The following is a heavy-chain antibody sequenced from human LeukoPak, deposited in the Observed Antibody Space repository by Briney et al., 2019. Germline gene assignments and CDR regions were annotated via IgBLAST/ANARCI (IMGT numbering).Heavy chain of an antibody. Sequence: SQTLSLTCTVSGGSISSGGYYWSWIRQHPGKGLEWIGYIYYSGSTHYNPSLKSRASISVDTSKNQFSLKLSSVTAADTAVYYCARASWISTADAVCWGQGTQVTVSS. J-gene: IGHJ4*02. CDR1: GGSISSGGYY. CDR3: ARASWISTADAVC. CDR2: IYYSGST. D-gene: IGHD2-2*03. V-gene: IGHV4-31*03.